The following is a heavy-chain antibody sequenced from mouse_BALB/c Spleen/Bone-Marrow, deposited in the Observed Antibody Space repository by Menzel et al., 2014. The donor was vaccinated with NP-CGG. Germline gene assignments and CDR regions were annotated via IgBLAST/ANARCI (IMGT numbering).Heavy chain of an antibody. CDR3: ARQITTVDYAMDY. CDR2: INPSTGYT. J-gene: IGHJ4*01. Sequence: SGAELAKPGASVKMSCKASGYTFTSYWMHWVKQRPGQCLEWIGYINPSTGYTEYNQKFKDKATLTADKSSSTAYMQLSSLTSEDSAVYYCARQITTVDYAMDYWGQGTSVTVSS. CDR1: GYTFTSYW. D-gene: IGHD1-1*01. V-gene: IGHV1-7*01.